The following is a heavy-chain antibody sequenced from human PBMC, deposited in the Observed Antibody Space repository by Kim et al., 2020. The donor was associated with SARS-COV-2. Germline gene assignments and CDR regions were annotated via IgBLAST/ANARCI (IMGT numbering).Heavy chain of an antibody. CDR3: ARETVGEGGIDY. V-gene: IGHV1-2*04. D-gene: IGHD1-26*01. Sequence: NYAQKFQGWVTMTRDTSISTAYMELSRLRSDDTAVYYCARETVGEGGIDYWGQGTLVTVSS. J-gene: IGHJ4*02.